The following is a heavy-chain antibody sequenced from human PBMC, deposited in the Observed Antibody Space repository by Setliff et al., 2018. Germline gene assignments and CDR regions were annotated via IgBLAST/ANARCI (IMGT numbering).Heavy chain of an antibody. D-gene: IGHD2-21*01. Sequence: SETLSLTCDVSGYSISSDYYWGWIRQPPGKGLEWIGIMFDNVGTFYNPSLKSRVAMSVDTSKGELSLKLTFVTAADTAVYYCASQRLARYFDNWGQGTLVTVSS. V-gene: IGHV4-38-2*01. CDR3: ASQRLARYFDN. J-gene: IGHJ4*02. CDR2: MFDNVGT. CDR1: GYSISSDYY.